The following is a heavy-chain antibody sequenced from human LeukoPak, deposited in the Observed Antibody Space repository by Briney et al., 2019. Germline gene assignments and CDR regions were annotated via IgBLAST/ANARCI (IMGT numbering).Heavy chain of an antibody. J-gene: IGHJ6*03. V-gene: IGHV1-69*13. CDR2: IIPISGTA. D-gene: IGHD2-15*01. CDR1: GGTFSSYA. Sequence: ASVKVSCKASGGTFSSYAISWVRQAPGQGLEWMGGIIPISGTANYAQKFQGRVTITADESTSTAYMELSSLRSEDTAVYYCARVVGVVAADYYYYMDVWGKGTTVTVSS. CDR3: ARVVGVVAADYYYYMDV.